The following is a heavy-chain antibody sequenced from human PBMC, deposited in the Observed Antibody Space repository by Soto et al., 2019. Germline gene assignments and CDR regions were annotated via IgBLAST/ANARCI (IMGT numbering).Heavy chain of an antibody. Sequence: GGSLRLSCAASGFTVSSKYMNWVRQAPGKGLEWVSIIWSAGLTYYADSVRGRFTISRDISKNILFLQMNNLRAEDSAIYYCARELPPDLWCQGTLVTVSS. CDR1: GFTVSSKY. D-gene: IGHD2-15*01. CDR2: IWSAGLT. V-gene: IGHV3-53*01. J-gene: IGHJ5*02. CDR3: ARELPPDL.